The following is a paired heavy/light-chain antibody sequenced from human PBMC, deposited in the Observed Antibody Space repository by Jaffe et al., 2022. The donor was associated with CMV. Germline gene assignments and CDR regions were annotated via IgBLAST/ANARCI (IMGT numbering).Light chain of an antibody. CDR2: EDS. CDR3: YSTDSSGNHSGV. J-gene: IGLJ2*01. CDR1: ALPKKY. V-gene: IGLV3-10*01. Sequence: SYELTQPPSVSVSPGQTARITCSGDALPKKYAYWYQQKSGQAPVLVIYEDSKRPSGIPERFSGSSSGTMATLTISGAQVEDEADYYCYSTDSSGNHSGVFGGGTKLTVL.
Heavy chain of an antibody. CDR1: GFTFSSYW. Sequence: EVQLVESGGGLVQPGGSLRLSCAASGFTFSSYWMHWVRQAPGKGLVWVSRINSDGSSTSYADSVKGRFTISRDNAKNTLYLQMNSLRAEDTAVYYCARASQYGYSSGWGDDYFDYWGQGTLVTVSS. V-gene: IGHV3-74*01. J-gene: IGHJ4*02. D-gene: IGHD6-19*01. CDR2: INSDGSST. CDR3: ARASQYGYSSGWGDDYFDY.